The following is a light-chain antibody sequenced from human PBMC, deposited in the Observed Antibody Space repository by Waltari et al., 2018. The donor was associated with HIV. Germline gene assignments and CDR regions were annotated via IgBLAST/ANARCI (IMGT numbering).Light chain of an antibody. Sequence: QSALTQPASVSGSPGQSITISCTGTSSDVGGYNYVFWYQQHPGKATKLMIYDVSKRPSGVSNRFSGSKSGNTASLTISGLQAEDEADYYCCSYAGSSTFVVFGGGTKLTVL. CDR2: DVS. J-gene: IGLJ2*01. V-gene: IGLV2-23*02. CDR1: SSDVGGYNY. CDR3: CSYAGSSTFVV.